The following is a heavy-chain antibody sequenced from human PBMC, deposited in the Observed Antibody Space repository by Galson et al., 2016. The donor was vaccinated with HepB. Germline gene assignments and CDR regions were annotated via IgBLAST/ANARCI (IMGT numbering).Heavy chain of an antibody. J-gene: IGHJ4*02. CDR2: IKHSGST. V-gene: IGHV4-34*01. CDR3: ARCRIQLLLQYFDY. CDR1: GGSFSGYY. Sequence: SETLSLTCAVYGGSFSGYYWSWIRQPPGKGLEWIGEIKHSGSTNYNPSLKSRVTISVDTSKNQFSLKLSSVTAADTAVYYCARCRIQLLLQYFDYWGQGTLVTVSS. D-gene: IGHD5-18*01.